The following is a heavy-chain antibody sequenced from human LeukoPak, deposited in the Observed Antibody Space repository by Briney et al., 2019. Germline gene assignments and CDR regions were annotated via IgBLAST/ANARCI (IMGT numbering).Heavy chain of an antibody. Sequence: GGSLRLSCAASGFTFSTYAMNWVRQAPGKGLEWVSAISGSGDGTYYADSVKGRFTISRDNAKNTLYLQMNSLRAEDTAVYYCARVVYCSRTSCPLDCWGQGTLVTVSS. CDR2: ISGSGDGT. J-gene: IGHJ4*02. V-gene: IGHV3-23*01. CDR1: GFTFSTYA. D-gene: IGHD2-2*01. CDR3: ARVVYCSRTSCPLDC.